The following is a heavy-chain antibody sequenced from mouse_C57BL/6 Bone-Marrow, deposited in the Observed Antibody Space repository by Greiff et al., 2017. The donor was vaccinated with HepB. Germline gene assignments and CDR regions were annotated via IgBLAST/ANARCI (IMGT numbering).Heavy chain of an antibody. V-gene: IGHV1-69*01. Sequence: VQLQQPGAELVMPGASVKLSCKASGYTFTSYWMHWVKQRPGQGLEWIGEIDPSDSYTNYNQKFKGKSTLTVDKSSSTAYMQLSSLTSEDSAVYYCARRGPEGFAYWGQGTLVTVSA. J-gene: IGHJ3*01. CDR1: GYTFTSYW. CDR2: IDPSDSYT. CDR3: ARRGPEGFAY.